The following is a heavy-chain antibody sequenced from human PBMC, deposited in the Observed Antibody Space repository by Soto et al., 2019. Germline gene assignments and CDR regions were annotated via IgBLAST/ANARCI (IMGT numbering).Heavy chain of an antibody. CDR3: ARDSPSSILHGDYYYYYMDV. CDR1: GFTFSSYA. CDR2: ISSNGGST. J-gene: IGHJ6*03. D-gene: IGHD3-9*01. V-gene: IGHV3-64*01. Sequence: GGSLRLSCAASGFTFSSYAMHWVRQAPGKGLEYVSAISSNGGSTYYANSVKGRFTISRDNSKNTLYLQMGSLRAEDMAVYYCARDSPSSILHGDYYYYYMDVWGKGTTVTVSS.